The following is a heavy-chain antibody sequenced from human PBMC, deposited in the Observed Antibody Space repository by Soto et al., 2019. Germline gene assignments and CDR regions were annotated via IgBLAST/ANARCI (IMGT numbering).Heavy chain of an antibody. CDR2: IYYSGST. CDR3: ARAGYSYGPNPLLY. CDR1: GGSISSGGYY. V-gene: IGHV4-31*03. D-gene: IGHD5-18*01. Sequence: SETLSLTCTVSGGSISSGGYYWSWIRQHPGKGLEWIGYIYYSGSTYYNPSLKSRVTISVDTSKNQFSLKLSSVTAADTAVYYCARAGYSYGPNPLLYWGQGTLVTVSS. J-gene: IGHJ4*02.